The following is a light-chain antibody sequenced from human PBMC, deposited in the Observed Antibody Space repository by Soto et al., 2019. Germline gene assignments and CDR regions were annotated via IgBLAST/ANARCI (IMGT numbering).Light chain of an antibody. CDR3: CSYAGSSTFHVV. CDR2: EGS. V-gene: IGLV2-23*03. CDR1: SSDVGSYHL. J-gene: IGLJ2*01. Sequence: QSVLTQPASVSGSPGQSITISCTGTSSDVGSYHLVSWYQQHPGKAPKLMIYEGSKRPSGVSNRFSGSKSGNTASLTISGLQAEDEADYYCCSYAGSSTFHVVFGGGTKLTVL.